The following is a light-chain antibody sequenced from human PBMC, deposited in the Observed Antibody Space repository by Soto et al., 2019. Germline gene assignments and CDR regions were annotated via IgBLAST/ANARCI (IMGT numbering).Light chain of an antibody. CDR2: DAS. CDR3: QQYGDWPPDP. Sequence: IVMTQSPATMSVSPGESVTLSCRAGQGVTTNFAWYQQKSGQSPRLLIYDASTRATGVPARFGGSGSGTEFTLTISGLQSEDFAVYYCQQYGDWPPDPFGQGTKVDI. V-gene: IGKV3-15*01. J-gene: IGKJ2*01. CDR1: QGVTTN.